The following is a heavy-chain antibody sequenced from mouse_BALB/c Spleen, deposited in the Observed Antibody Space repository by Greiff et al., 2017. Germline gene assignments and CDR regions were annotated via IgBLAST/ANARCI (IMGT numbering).Heavy chain of an antibody. V-gene: IGHV10-1*02. J-gene: IGHJ1*01. CDR1: GFTFNTYA. Sequence: EVQGVESGGGLVQPKGSLKLSCAASGFTFNTYAMNWVRQAPGKGLEWVARIRSKSNNYATYYADSVKDRFTISRDDSQSMLYLQMNNLKTEDTAMYYCVRRSYGPYWYFDVWGAGTTVTVSS. D-gene: IGHD1-2*01. CDR2: IRSKSNNYAT. CDR3: VRRSYGPYWYFDV.